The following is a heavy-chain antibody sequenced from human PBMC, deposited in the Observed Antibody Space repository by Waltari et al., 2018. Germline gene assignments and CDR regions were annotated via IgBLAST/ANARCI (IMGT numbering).Heavy chain of an antibody. J-gene: IGHJ4*02. CDR1: GFTFSSYA. Sequence: EVQLLESGGGLVQPGGSLRLSCAASGFTFSSYAMSWVRQAPGTGLEWVSAISASGASTYYADSVKGRFTISRDNSKNTLYLQMNSLRAEDTAVYYCAKHLGRSSSSIDCWAQGTLVTVSS. D-gene: IGHD6-6*01. V-gene: IGHV3-23*01. CDR2: ISASGAST. CDR3: AKHLGRSSSSIDC.